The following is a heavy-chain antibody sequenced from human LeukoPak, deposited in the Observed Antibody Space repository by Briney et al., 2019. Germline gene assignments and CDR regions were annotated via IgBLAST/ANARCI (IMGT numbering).Heavy chain of an antibody. J-gene: IGHJ5*02. CDR2: INHSGST. CDR1: GGSFSGYY. V-gene: IGHV4-34*01. D-gene: IGHD6-13*01. CDR3: ARARSWSSSWYLGNWFDP. Sequence: SETLSLTCAVYGGSFSGYYWSWIRQPPGKGLEWIGEINHSGSTNYNPSLKSRVTISVDTSKNQFSLKLSSVTAADTAVYYCARARSWSSSWYLGNWFDPWGQGTLVTVSS.